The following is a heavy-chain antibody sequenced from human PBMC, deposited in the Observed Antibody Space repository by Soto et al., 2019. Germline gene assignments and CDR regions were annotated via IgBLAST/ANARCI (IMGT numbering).Heavy chain of an antibody. V-gene: IGHV3-30-3*01. CDR1: GFTFSSYA. J-gene: IGHJ4*02. CDR3: AGWYY. Sequence: SGGSLRLSCAASGFTFSSYAMHWVRQAPGKGLEWVAVISYDGSNKYYADSVKGRFTISRDNSKNTLYLQMNSLRAEDTAVYYCAGWYYWGQGTLVTVSS. D-gene: IGHD2-15*01. CDR2: ISYDGSNK.